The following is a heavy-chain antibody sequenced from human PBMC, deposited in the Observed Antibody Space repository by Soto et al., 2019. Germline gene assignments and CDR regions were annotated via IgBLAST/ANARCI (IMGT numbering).Heavy chain of an antibody. Sequence: SETLSLTCTVSGGSISSYYWSWFRQPPGKGLEWIGYIYYSGSTNYNPSLKSRVTISVDTSKNQFSLKLSSVTAADTAVYYCARERWNYVDYWGQGTLVTVSS. CDR2: IYYSGST. J-gene: IGHJ4*02. V-gene: IGHV4-59*01. CDR3: ARERWNYVDY. CDR1: GGSISSYY.